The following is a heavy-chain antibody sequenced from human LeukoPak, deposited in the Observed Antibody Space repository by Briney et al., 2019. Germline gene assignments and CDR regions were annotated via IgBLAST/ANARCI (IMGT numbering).Heavy chain of an antibody. CDR3: ARLGAVDIVATPYDY. Sequence: GESLQISCQGSGHSFTSYWIGWVRPMPGKGLEWMGIIYPGDSDTRYSPSFQGQVTISADKSISTAYLQWSSLKASDTAMYYCARLGAVDIVATPYDYWGQGTLVTVSS. CDR2: IYPGDSDT. CDR1: GHSFTSYW. D-gene: IGHD5-12*01. J-gene: IGHJ4*02. V-gene: IGHV5-51*01.